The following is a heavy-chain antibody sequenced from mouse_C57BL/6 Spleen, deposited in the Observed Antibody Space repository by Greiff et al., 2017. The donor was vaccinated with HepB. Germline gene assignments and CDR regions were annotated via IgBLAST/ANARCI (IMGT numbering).Heavy chain of an antibody. CDR3: ASYDLYYYAMDY. V-gene: IGHV1-80*01. CDR2: IYPGDGDT. Sequence: QVQLKESGAELVKPGASVKISCKASGYAFSSYWMNWVKQRPGKGLEWIGQIYPGDGDTNYNGKFKGKATLTADKSSSTAYMQLSSLTSEDSAVYFCASYDLYYYAMDYWGQGTSVTVSS. CDR1: GYAFSSYW. D-gene: IGHD2-12*01. J-gene: IGHJ4*01.